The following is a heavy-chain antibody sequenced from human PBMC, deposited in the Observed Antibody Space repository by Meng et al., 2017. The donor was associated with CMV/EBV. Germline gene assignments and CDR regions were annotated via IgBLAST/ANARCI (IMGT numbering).Heavy chain of an antibody. Sequence: GGSLRLSCAASGFTFSSYSMNWVRQAPGKGLEWVSSISSSSSYIYYADPVKGRFTISRDNAKNSLYLQMNSLRAEDTAVYYCGFSSWYKGPSGYWGQGTLVTVSS. CDR2: ISSSSSYI. J-gene: IGHJ4*02. CDR3: GFSSWYKGPSGY. CDR1: GFTFSSYS. V-gene: IGHV3-21*01. D-gene: IGHD6-13*01.